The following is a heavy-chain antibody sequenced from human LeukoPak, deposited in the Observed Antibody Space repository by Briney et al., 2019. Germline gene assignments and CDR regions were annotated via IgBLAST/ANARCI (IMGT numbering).Heavy chain of an antibody. Sequence: PGGSLRLSCAASGFTFSNVWMHWVRQTPGKGLVWVSRIKSDGTPIYADSVKGRFTISRDNAKNTLYLQMNSLRAEDTAVYYCAREFSDYVWGSYRPPDYWGQGTLVTVSS. CDR1: GFTFSNVW. V-gene: IGHV3-74*01. CDR2: IKSDGTP. D-gene: IGHD3-16*02. J-gene: IGHJ4*02. CDR3: AREFSDYVWGSYRPPDY.